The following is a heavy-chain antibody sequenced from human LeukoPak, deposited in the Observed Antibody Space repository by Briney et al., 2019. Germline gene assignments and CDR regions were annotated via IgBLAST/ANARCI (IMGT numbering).Heavy chain of an antibody. V-gene: IGHV1-18*01. CDR2: ISSYNGKT. CDR3: ARNYDSSKDGNDY. J-gene: IGHJ4*02. D-gene: IGHD3-22*01. CDR1: GYSFTSYS. Sequence: ASVNVSCKSSGYSFTSYSISWVRQAPGQGREWVGWISSYNGKTNYGKNVQGRVTMTTDTSTSTAYMELRSLRSDDTAIYYCARNYDSSKDGNDYWGQGTLVTVSS.